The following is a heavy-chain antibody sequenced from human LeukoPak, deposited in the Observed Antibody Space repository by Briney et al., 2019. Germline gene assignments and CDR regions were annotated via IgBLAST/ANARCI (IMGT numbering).Heavy chain of an antibody. Sequence: GGSLRLSCAASGFTVSSNYRSWVRQAPGKGLEWGSVIYSGGSTYYADSVKGRFTISRDNSKNTLYLQMNSLRAEDTAVYYCASYMDSSGFLGYYYGMDVWGKGTTVTVSS. V-gene: IGHV3-53*01. D-gene: IGHD6-19*01. CDR2: IYSGGST. CDR3: ASYMDSSGFLGYYYGMDV. J-gene: IGHJ6*04. CDR1: GFTVSSNY.